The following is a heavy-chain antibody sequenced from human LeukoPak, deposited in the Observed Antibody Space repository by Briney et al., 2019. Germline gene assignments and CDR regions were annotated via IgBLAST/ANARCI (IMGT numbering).Heavy chain of an antibody. CDR3: ARALGLTMVRGHRLDY. CDR1: GFTFSSYA. D-gene: IGHD3-10*01. V-gene: IGHV3-30-3*01. J-gene: IGHJ4*02. CDR2: ISYDGSNK. Sequence: GRSLRLSCAASGFTFSSYAMHWVRQAPGKGLEWVAVISYDGSNKYYADSVKGRFTISRDNSKNTLYLQMNSLRAEDTAVYYCARALGLTMVRGHRLDYWGQGTLVTVSS.